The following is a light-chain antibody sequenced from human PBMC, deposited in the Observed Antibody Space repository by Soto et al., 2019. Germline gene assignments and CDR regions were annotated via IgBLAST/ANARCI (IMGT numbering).Light chain of an antibody. J-gene: IGLJ1*01. CDR2: EVT. Sequence: QSALTQPASVSGSPGQSITISRTGTSIDIGPYDYVSWYQQHPGKAPKLMIYEVTNRPSGVSHRFSGSKSGSTASLTISGLQAEDEADYYCSSYTRNTALVFGPGTKLTVL. CDR3: SSYTRNTALV. V-gene: IGLV2-14*01. CDR1: SIDIGPYDY.